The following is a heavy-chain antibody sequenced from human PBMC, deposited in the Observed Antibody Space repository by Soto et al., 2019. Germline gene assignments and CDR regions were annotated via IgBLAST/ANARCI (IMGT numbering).Heavy chain of an antibody. J-gene: IGHJ4*02. V-gene: IGHV4-34*01. Sequence: SETLSLTCAVYGGSFSGYYWSWIRQPPGKGLEWIGEIXHXGXXXYXXSLKSRVTISVDTSKNQFSLKLSSVTAADTAVYYCARQVPAALLFDYWGQGTLVTVSS. D-gene: IGHD2-2*01. CDR1: GGSFSGYY. CDR3: ARQVPAALLFDY. CDR2: IXHXGXX.